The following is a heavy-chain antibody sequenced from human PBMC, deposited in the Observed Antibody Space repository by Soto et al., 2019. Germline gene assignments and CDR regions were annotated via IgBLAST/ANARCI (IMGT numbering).Heavy chain of an antibody. V-gene: IGHV1-18*01. Sequence: ASGKVSCKASGYTFPGYGMSWGRQAPGQGLEWMGWISAYNGNTNYAQKLQGRVTMTTDTSTSTAYMELRSLRSDDTAVYYCAIGYGRCGSCYYHYGMDGWGKGTTVPVSS. J-gene: IGHJ6*04. D-gene: IGHD2-15*01. CDR2: ISAYNGNT. CDR3: AIGYGRCGSCYYHYGMDG. CDR1: GYTFPGYG.